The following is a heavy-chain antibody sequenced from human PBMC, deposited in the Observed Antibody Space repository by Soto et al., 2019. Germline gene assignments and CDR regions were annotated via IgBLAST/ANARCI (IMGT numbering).Heavy chain of an antibody. V-gene: IGHV4-59*01. D-gene: IGHD2-15*01. J-gene: IGHJ6*02. CDR3: ARGSGYCSGGSCYSATQYYYYYGMDV. Sequence: SETLSLTCTVSGGSISSYYWSWIRQPPGKGLEWIGYIYYSGSTNYSPSLKSRVTISVDTSKNQFSLKLSSVTAADTAVYYCARGSGYCSGGSCYSATQYYYYYGMDVWGQGTTVTVSS. CDR2: IYYSGST. CDR1: GGSISSYY.